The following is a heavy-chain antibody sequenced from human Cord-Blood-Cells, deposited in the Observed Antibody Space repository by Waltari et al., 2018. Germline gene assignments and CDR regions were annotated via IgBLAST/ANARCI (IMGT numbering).Heavy chain of an antibody. D-gene: IGHD3-10*01. CDR3: ARKTQLNWFDP. V-gene: IGHV1-69*15. J-gene: IGHJ5*02. CDR2: MIPISCTA. CDR1: GGTFSSYA. Sequence: QVQLVQSGAEVKKPGSSVKVSCKASGGTFSSYAISWVRQAPGQGLEWMGRMIPISCTANYAQKSQGRVTITADESTSTAYMGLSSLRSEDTAVYYCARKTQLNWFDPWGQGTLVTFSS.